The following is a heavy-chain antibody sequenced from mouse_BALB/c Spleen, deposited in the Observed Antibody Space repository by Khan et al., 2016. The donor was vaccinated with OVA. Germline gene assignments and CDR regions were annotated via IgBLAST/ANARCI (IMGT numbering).Heavy chain of an antibody. CDR3: ARVYGGDFDY. Sequence: VQLKESGPGLVKPSQSLSLTCTVTGYSITSDYAWNWIRQFPGNKLEWMGFISYSGNTNYNPSLKSRASITRYTSKNQFFLHLNSVTTEDTVTYYCARVYGGDFDYWGQGTTLTVSS. CDR1: GYSITSDYA. D-gene: IGHD1-1*01. J-gene: IGHJ2*01. CDR2: ISYSGNT. V-gene: IGHV3-2*02.